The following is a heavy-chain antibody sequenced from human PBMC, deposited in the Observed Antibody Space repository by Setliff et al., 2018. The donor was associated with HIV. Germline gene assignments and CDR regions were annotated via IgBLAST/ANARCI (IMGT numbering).Heavy chain of an antibody. V-gene: IGHV4-34*01. CDR2: INHSGST. CDR1: GGSLSGYY. CDR3: NIYYYYYMDV. J-gene: IGHJ6*03. Sequence: SETLSLTCAVYGGSLSGYYWSWIRQPPGKGLEWIGEINHSGSTNYSPSLKSRVTISVDTSKNQFSLKLSSVTAADTAVYYCNIYYYYYMDVWGKGTTVTVSS.